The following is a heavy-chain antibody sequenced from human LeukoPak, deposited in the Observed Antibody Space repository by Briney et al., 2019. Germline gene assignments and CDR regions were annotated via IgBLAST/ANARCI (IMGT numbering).Heavy chain of an antibody. Sequence: PGGSLRLSCAASGFTLSKAWMSWVRQAPGKGLEWVSGISGSGGGTYYADSVKGRFTISRDNTKNTLYLQMNSLRAEDTAVYYCVLYYYGSGSYLGVFDYWGQGTLVTVSS. CDR2: ISGSGGGT. V-gene: IGHV3-23*01. J-gene: IGHJ4*02. D-gene: IGHD3-10*01. CDR3: VLYYYGSGSYLGVFDY. CDR1: GFTLSKAW.